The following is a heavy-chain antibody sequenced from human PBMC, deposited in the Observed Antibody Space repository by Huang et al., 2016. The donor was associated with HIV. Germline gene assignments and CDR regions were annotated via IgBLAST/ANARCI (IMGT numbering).Heavy chain of an antibody. CDR3: ARDFGDTGIAFKAFDL. CDR1: GFAFNTYI. D-gene: IGHD5-18*01. CDR2: ITGSSTYV. Sequence: EVQLVESGGGLVKPGGSLRLSCAASGFAFNTYIMNWGRQSPGKGLEWVSVITGSSTYVYYADSVEGQFTISRDNAKNLLYLQMNCLRAEDTAIFYCARDFGDTGIAFKAFDLWGQGTMVTVSP. V-gene: IGHV3-21*06. J-gene: IGHJ3*01.